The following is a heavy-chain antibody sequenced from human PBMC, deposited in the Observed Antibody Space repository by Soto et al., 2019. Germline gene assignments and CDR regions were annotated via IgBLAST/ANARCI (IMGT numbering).Heavy chain of an antibody. Sequence: ASVKVSCKASGYTFTTYDINWVRQAPGQGLEWMGWMNPNRTNTGYAEKFQDRVTMTRDTSISTAYMELSSLRYDDTAVYYCVRGGFLSHDHVIIAPATLGFDPWGQGXLVTVYS. D-gene: IGHD2-2*01. V-gene: IGHV1-8*01. CDR2: MNPNRTNT. CDR3: VRGGFLSHDHVIIAPATLGFDP. J-gene: IGHJ5*02. CDR1: GYTFTTYD.